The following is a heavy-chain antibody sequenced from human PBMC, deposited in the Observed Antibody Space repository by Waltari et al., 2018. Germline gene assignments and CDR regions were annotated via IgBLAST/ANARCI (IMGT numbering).Heavy chain of an antibody. CDR1: GYSISSGYY. CDR2: IYHSGST. D-gene: IGHD3-16*01. CDR3: ARMGDSGAYYFDY. J-gene: IGHJ4*02. Sequence: QVQLQESGPGLVKPSETLSLTCAVSGYSISSGYYWGWIRQPPGKGLEGIGSIYHSGSTYYNPSLKSRVTISVDTSKNQFSLKLSSVTAADTAVYYCARMGDSGAYYFDYWGQGTLVTVSS. V-gene: IGHV4-38-2*01.